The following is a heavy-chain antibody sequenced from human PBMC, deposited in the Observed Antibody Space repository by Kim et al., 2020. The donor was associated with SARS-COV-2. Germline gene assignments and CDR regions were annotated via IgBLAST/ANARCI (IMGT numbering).Heavy chain of an antibody. Sequence: GGSLRLSCEASGINFSDYYMSWIRQAPGKGLEWVSYISSSGSSTKYADSLKGRFTISRDNAENSLYLEMNSLSADDTAVYYCARVPVGAIGGFYSDSLG. CDR3: ARVPVGAIGGFYSDS. V-gene: IGHV3-11*05. CDR1: GINFSDYY. D-gene: IGHD2-15*01. CDR2: ISSSGSST. J-gene: IGHJ5*01.